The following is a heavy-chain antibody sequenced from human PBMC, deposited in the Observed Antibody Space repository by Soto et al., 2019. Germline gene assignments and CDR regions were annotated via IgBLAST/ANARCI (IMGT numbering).Heavy chain of an antibody. CDR3: ARGRYGDY. Sequence: QVHLVQSGAEVKKPGASVKVSCKASGYTFTSYGITWVRQAPGQGLEWMGWISAHNGNTDYAQKLQGSVIVTRDTSTSTAYMELSTLISDDTAVYYCARGRYGDYWGQGALLTVSS. CDR1: GYTFTSYG. D-gene: IGHD1-1*01. CDR2: ISAHNGNT. J-gene: IGHJ4*02. V-gene: IGHV1-18*01.